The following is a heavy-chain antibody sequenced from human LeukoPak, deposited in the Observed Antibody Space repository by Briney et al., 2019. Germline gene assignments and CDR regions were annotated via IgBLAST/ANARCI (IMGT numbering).Heavy chain of an antibody. V-gene: IGHV4-39*07. D-gene: IGHD3-10*01. CDR3: ASSPLLWFGEFQYLYYFDY. CDR2: IYYSGST. Sequence: SETLSLTCTVSGGSISSSSYYWGWIRQPPGKGLEWIGSIYYSGSTYYNPSPKSRVTISVDTSKNQFSLKLSSVTVADTAVYYCASSPLLWFGEFQYLYYFDYWGQGTLVTVSS. J-gene: IGHJ4*02. CDR1: GGSISSSSYY.